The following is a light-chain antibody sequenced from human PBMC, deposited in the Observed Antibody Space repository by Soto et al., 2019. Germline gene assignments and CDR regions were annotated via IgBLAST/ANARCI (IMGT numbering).Light chain of an antibody. CDR1: SSNIGSNT. Sequence: QTVVTQPPSASGTPGQRVTISCSGSSSNIGSNTVNWYQQLPGTAPKLLIYSNNQRPSGVPDRFSGSKSGTSASLAITGLQADDEADYYCQSYESSTLSGFVFGGGTQLTVL. V-gene: IGLV1-44*01. CDR3: QSYESSTLSGFV. J-gene: IGLJ7*01. CDR2: SNN.